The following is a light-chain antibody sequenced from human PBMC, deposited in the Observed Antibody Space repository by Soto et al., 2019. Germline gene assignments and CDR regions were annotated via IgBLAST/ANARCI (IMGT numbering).Light chain of an antibody. CDR3: CSYTHSNTYV. CDR2: SDN. Sequence: QSVLTQPPSASGTPGQRVTISCSGSSSNIGSNTVNWYQQLPGTAPTLLIYSDNQRPSGVPDRFSGSKSGTSASLAISGLQSEDEADYYCCSYTHSNTYVFATGTKLTVL. CDR1: SSNIGSNT. J-gene: IGLJ1*01. V-gene: IGLV1-44*01.